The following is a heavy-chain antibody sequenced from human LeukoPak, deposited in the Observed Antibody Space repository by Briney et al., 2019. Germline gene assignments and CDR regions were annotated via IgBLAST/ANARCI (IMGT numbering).Heavy chain of an antibody. D-gene: IGHD5-18*01. CDR2: IWYDGSNK. J-gene: IGHJ3*02. CDR3: AKEEDTAMADDAFDI. V-gene: IGHV3-33*06. Sequence: GRSLRLSCAASGFTFSGYGMHWVRQAPGKGLEWVAVIWYDGSNKYYADSVKGRFTISRDNSENTLYLQMNSLRAEDTAVYYCAKEEDTAMADDAFDIWGQGTMVTVSS. CDR1: GFTFSGYG.